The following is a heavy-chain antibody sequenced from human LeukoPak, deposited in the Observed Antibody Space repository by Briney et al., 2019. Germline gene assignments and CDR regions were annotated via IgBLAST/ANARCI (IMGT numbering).Heavy chain of an antibody. CDR2: IYHSGST. Sequence: SETLSLTCTVSGGSISSGGYYWSWIRQPPGKGLEWIGYIYHSGSTYYNPSLKSRVTISVDTSKNQFSLKLSSVTAADTAVYYCARDGGYSYGRWGQGTLVTVSS. CDR3: ARDGGYSYGR. J-gene: IGHJ4*02. V-gene: IGHV4-30-2*01. D-gene: IGHD5-18*01. CDR1: GGSISSGGYY.